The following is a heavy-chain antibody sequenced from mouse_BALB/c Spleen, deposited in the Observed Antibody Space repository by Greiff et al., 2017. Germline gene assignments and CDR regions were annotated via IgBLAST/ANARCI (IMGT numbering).Heavy chain of an antibody. CDR2: ISYSGST. Sequence: VQLKESGPGLVKPSQSLSLTCTVTGYSITSDYAWNWIRQFPGNKLEWMGYISYSGSTSYNPSLKSRISITRDTSKNQFFLQLNSVTTEDTATYYCARFDYYGSSFAYWGQGTLVTVSA. CDR3: ARFDYYGSSFAY. J-gene: IGHJ3*01. V-gene: IGHV3-2*02. D-gene: IGHD1-1*01. CDR1: GYSITSDYA.